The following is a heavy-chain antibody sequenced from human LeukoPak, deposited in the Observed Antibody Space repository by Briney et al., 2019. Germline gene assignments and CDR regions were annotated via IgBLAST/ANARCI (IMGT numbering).Heavy chain of an antibody. CDR1: GFTFSSYW. V-gene: IGHV3-7*01. Sequence: GGSLRLSCAASGFTFSSYWMSWVRQAPGKGREWVAHINQDGSEKYYVDSVKGRFTISRDNAKNSLYLQMNSLRAEDTAVYYCARVSWGYSFDYWGQGTLVTVSS. D-gene: IGHD3-16*01. J-gene: IGHJ4*02. CDR3: ARVSWGYSFDY. CDR2: INQDGSEK.